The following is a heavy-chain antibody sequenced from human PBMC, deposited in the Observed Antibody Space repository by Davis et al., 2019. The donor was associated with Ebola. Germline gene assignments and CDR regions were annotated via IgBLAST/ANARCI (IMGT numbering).Heavy chain of an antibody. Sequence: ASAQVSCKASGYTFFSYGISWVRQAPGQGLEWMGWISPYNGNTNHAQKLQGRVTMTTDTSTSTAYMALRSLRSDDTAVYYCARGRSMVATQVGLSYWGQGTLVTVSS. J-gene: IGHJ4*02. V-gene: IGHV1-18*01. D-gene: IGHD5-12*01. CDR3: ARGRSMVATQVGLSY. CDR1: GYTFFSYG. CDR2: ISPYNGNT.